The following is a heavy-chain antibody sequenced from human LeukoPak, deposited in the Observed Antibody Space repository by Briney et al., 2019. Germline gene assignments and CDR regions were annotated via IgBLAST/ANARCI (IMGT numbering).Heavy chain of an antibody. D-gene: IGHD2-2*02. CDR2: IYYSGST. CDR3: ARYCSSTNCYKGGFDP. J-gene: IGHJ5*02. CDR1: GGSISSGGYY. Sequence: SETLSLTCTVSGGSISSGGYYWSWIRQHPGKGLEWIGYIYYSGSTYPNPSLKSRVTISVDTSKNQFSLNLSSVTAADTAVYYCARYCSSTNCYKGGFDPWGQGTLVTVSS. V-gene: IGHV4-31*03.